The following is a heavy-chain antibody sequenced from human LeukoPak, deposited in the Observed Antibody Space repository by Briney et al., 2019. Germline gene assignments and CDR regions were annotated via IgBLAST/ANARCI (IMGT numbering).Heavy chain of an antibody. CDR3: ATYKHGSGHYYFDY. D-gene: IGHD3-22*01. Sequence: GGSLRLSCAASGFTFSTYPMSWVRQAPGKGLEWVSYITSSGSTIYYADSVKGRFTISRDNARNSLYLQMNSLRAEDTAVYYCATYKHGSGHYYFDYWGQGTLVTVSS. V-gene: IGHV3-48*04. J-gene: IGHJ4*02. CDR2: ITSSGSTI. CDR1: GFTFSTYP.